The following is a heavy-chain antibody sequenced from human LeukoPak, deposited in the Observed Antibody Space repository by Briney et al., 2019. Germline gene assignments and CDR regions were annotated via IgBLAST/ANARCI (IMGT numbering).Heavy chain of an antibody. CDR2: ISGSGGST. D-gene: IGHD3-22*01. V-gene: IGHV3-23*01. Sequence: GGSLRLSCAASGFTFSSYAMSWVRQAPGKGLEWVSAISGSGGSTYYADSVKGRFTISRDSSKNTLYLQMNSLRAEDTAVYYCAKDTDYDSSGTDAFDIWGQGTMVTVSS. CDR1: GFTFSSYA. J-gene: IGHJ3*02. CDR3: AKDTDYDSSGTDAFDI.